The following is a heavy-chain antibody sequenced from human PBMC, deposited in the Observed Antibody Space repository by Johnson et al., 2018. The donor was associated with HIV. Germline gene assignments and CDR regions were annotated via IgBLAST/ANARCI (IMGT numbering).Heavy chain of an antibody. CDR2: ISNSASAI. Sequence: VQLVESGGGVVQPGRSLRLSCAASGFTFSSYAIHWVRQAPGKGLEWISYISNSASAIYYADSVKGRFTISRDNAKTSLYLQMNSLRAEDTAVYYCARAGYSSGWYERAFDIWGQGTMVTVSS. J-gene: IGHJ3*02. V-gene: IGHV3-48*04. CDR3: ARAGYSSGWYERAFDI. CDR1: GFTFSSYA. D-gene: IGHD6-19*01.